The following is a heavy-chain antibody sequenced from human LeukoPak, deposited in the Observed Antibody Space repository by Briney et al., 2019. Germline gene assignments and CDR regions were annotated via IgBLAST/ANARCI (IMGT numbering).Heavy chain of an antibody. V-gene: IGHV1-2*02. Sequence: ASVKVSCTASGYTFTGYYMHWVRQAPGQGLEWMGWINPNSGGTNYAQKFQGRVTMTRDTSISTAYMELGRLRSDDTAVYYCARDKQLDWAHYYYVDVWGKGTTVTVSS. D-gene: IGHD1-1*01. J-gene: IGHJ6*03. CDR1: GYTFTGYY. CDR2: INPNSGGT. CDR3: ARDKQLDWAHYYYVDV.